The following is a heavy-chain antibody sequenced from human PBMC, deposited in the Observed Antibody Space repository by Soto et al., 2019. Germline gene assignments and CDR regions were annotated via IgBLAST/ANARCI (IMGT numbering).Heavy chain of an antibody. D-gene: IGHD1-7*01. J-gene: IGHJ5*02. V-gene: IGHV1-46*01. CDR2: INPSGGST. Sequence: ASVKVSCKASGYTFSNYYMHWVRQAPGQGLEWMGIINPSGGSTTYAQKFEGRVTMTRDTSTSIVYMELSSLRSEDTAVYYCARRGKILEDGNSLHKNWFDPWGQGTLVTVP. CDR1: GYTFSNYY. CDR3: ARRGKILEDGNSLHKNWFDP.